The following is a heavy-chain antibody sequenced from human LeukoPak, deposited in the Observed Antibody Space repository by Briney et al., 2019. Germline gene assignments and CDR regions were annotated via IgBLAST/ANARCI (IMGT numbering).Heavy chain of an antibody. CDR1: GYTFNDYA. CDR3: AKGPGAAVGKRYIQH. D-gene: IGHD6-13*01. CDR2: ISWDSGNT. Sequence: GGSLRLSCAASGYTFNDYAMHWVRQAPGKGLEWVSLISWDSGNTYYADSVKGRFTISRDNSKNSLSLQMNSLRAEDTALYYCAKGPGAAVGKRYIQHWGQGTLVTVSS. J-gene: IGHJ1*01. V-gene: IGHV3-43D*03.